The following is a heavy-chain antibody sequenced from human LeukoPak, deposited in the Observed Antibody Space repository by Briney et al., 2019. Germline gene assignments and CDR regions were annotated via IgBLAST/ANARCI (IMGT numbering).Heavy chain of an antibody. V-gene: IGHV3-30*02. Sequence: PGGSLRLSCAAARFTLSSYGMHWVRQAPGKGLGWVGYIQYDGSNEQYADSVKGRFIISRDSSKNILYLQMNSLRAEDTAVYYCAKDRCSNGVGCYYYYMDVWGKGTTVTISS. J-gene: IGHJ6*03. CDR3: AKDRCSNGVGCYYYYMDV. CDR2: IQYDGSNE. D-gene: IGHD2-8*01. CDR1: RFTLSSYG.